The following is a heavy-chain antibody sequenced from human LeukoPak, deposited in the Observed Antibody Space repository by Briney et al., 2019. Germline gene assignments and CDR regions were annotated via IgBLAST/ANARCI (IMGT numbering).Heavy chain of an antibody. CDR3: ARSPYSSSWYIDY. Sequence: GGSLRLSCAASGFTFSSYEMNWVRQAPGKGLEWVSYISSSGSTIYYADSVKGRFTISGDNAKNSLYLQMNSLRAEDTAVYYCARSPYSSSWYIDYWGQGTLVTVSS. J-gene: IGHJ4*02. CDR1: GFTFSSYE. CDR2: ISSSGSTI. D-gene: IGHD6-13*01. V-gene: IGHV3-48*03.